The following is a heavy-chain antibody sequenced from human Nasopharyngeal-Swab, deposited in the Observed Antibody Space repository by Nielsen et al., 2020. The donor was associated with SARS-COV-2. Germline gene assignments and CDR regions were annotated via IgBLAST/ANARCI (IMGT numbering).Heavy chain of an antibody. V-gene: IGHV3-48*01. CDR1: GFTFNSYG. CDR2: ISGSTGTI. Sequence: GESLKISCAASGFTFNSYGMNWVRQAPGKGLQWVSYISGSTGTIYYADSVKGRFTISRDNAKNSLYLQMNSLRVEDTAVYYCGRGGKLGALDIWGQGTMVTVSS. CDR3: GRGGKLGALDI. D-gene: IGHD3-16*01. J-gene: IGHJ3*02.